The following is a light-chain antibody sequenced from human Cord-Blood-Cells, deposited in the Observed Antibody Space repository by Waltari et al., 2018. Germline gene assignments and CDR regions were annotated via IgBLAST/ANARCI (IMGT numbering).Light chain of an antibody. CDR2: GAS. Sequence: EIVLTQSPGTLSLSTGERATLSCRASQSVSSSYLAWYQQKPGQAPRLLIYGASSRATGIPDSFSGSGSGTDFTLTISRLEPEDFAVYYCQQYGSSLYSFGQGTKLEIK. J-gene: IGKJ2*03. V-gene: IGKV3-20*01. CDR1: QSVSSSY. CDR3: QQYGSSLYS.